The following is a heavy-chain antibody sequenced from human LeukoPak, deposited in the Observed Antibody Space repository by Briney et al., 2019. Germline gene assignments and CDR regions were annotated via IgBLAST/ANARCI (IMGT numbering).Heavy chain of an antibody. CDR1: GFTVSSNY. CDR3: ARELALRYCSGGSCYSGYYFDY. J-gene: IGHJ4*02. V-gene: IGHV3-53*01. CDR2: IYSGGST. Sequence: GGSLRLSCAASGFTVSSNYMSWVRQAPGKGLEWVSVIYSGGSTYYADSVKGRFTISRDNSKNTLYLQMNSLRAEDTAVYYCARELALRYCSGGSCYSGYYFDYWGQGTLVTVSS. D-gene: IGHD2-15*01.